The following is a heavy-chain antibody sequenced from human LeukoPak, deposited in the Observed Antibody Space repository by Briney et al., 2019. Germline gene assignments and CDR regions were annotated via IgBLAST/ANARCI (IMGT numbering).Heavy chain of an antibody. CDR2: IYYSGST. CDR1: GGSISTSSYY. D-gene: IGHD6-13*01. V-gene: IGHV4-39*07. Sequence: SETLSLTCTVSGGSISTSSYYWGWIRQPPGKGLEWIGSIYYSGSTYYNPSLKSRVTISVDTSKNQFSLKLSSVTAADTAVYYCARVGYSSSWYGVSGNWFDPWGQGTLVTVSS. J-gene: IGHJ5*02. CDR3: ARVGYSSSWYGVSGNWFDP.